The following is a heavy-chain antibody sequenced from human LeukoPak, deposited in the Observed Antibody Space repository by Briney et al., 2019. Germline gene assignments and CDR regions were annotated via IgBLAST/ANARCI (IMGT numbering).Heavy chain of an antibody. D-gene: IGHD5-12*01. CDR2: IWHDGIKQ. Sequence: GGSLRLSCATSGFTFSNYGLHWVRQAPGKGLEWVSVIWHDGIKQYYADSVQGRFTISRDNFKKTVYLQMSSLRAEDTAVYYCARRGHSGYDTLDYWGQGTLVIVSS. J-gene: IGHJ4*02. CDR1: GFTFSNYG. CDR3: ARRGHSGYDTLDY. V-gene: IGHV3-33*01.